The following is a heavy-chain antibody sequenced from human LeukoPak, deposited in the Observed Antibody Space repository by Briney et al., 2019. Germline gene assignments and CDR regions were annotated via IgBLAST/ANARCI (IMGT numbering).Heavy chain of an antibody. V-gene: IGHV3-30*18. J-gene: IGHJ3*01. D-gene: IGHD5-18*01. CDR1: EFTFSSSG. Sequence: PGGSLRLSCTASEFTFSSSGMHWVRQAPGEGLEWLAVISYDGINKYYAESVKGRFTISRDNSKKTLYLQMSGLRAEDTAVYYCAKDQLYSYGGWDGFDVWGQGTMVTVSA. CDR2: ISYDGINK. CDR3: AKDQLYSYGGWDGFDV.